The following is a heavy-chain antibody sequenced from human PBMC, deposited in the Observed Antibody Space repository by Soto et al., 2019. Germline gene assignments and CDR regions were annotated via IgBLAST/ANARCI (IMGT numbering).Heavy chain of an antibody. D-gene: IGHD2-2*01. Sequence: GGSLRLSCAASGFSVTANSMSWVRQAPGKGLEWVSVMHSDVTTYYADSVKGRFIISRDNSKNTLYLQMSNLRGEDTARYFCARKLSASWYNWFDPWGQGTLVTVSS. CDR3: ARKLSASWYNWFDP. CDR2: MHSDVTT. CDR1: GFSVTANS. J-gene: IGHJ5*02. V-gene: IGHV3-53*01.